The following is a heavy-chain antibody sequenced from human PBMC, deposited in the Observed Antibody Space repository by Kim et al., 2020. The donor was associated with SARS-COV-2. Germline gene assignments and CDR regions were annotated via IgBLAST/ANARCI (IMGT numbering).Heavy chain of an antibody. Sequence: STLYAASVKGPFTISRDNSKNTLYLQMNSLRAEDTAVNYCAKAVAGYLDYWGQGTLVTVTS. V-gene: IGHV3-23*01. CDR2: ST. CDR3: AKAVAGYLDY. J-gene: IGHJ4*02. D-gene: IGHD6-19*01.